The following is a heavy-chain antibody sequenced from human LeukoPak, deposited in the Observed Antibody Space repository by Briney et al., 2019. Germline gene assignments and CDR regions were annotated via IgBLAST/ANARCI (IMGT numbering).Heavy chain of an antibody. CDR1: GFTFSSYW. CDR2: IKQDGSEK. V-gene: IGHV3-7*03. CDR3: VKDSPPRYSGSPPAY. Sequence: GGSLRLSCAASGFTFSSYWMSWVRQAPGKGLEWVANIKQDGSEKYYVDSVRGRFTISRDNAKNSLYLQMNSLRAEDTAVYYCVKDSPPRYSGSPPAYWGQGTLVTVSS. J-gene: IGHJ4*02. D-gene: IGHD1-26*01.